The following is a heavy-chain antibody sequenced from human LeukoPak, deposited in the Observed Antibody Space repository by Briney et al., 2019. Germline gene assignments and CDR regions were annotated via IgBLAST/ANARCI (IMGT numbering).Heavy chain of an antibody. CDR3: ASYDSSGYNWFDP. Sequence: SETLSLTCTVSGGSISSYYWSWIRQPPGKGLEWIGYIYYSGSTNYNPSLKSRVTISVDTSKNQFSLKLSSVTVADTAVYYCASYDSSGYNWFDPWGQGTLVTVSS. J-gene: IGHJ5*02. V-gene: IGHV4-59*01. D-gene: IGHD3-22*01. CDR2: IYYSGST. CDR1: GGSISSYY.